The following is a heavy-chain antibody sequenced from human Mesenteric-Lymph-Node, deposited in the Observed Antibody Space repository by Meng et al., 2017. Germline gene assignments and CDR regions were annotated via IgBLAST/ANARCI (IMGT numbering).Heavy chain of an antibody. D-gene: IGHD6-13*01. J-gene: IGHJ4*02. Sequence: QVQLQESGPGLVKPSETLSLTCTVSGGSIRNDQWWSWVRQAPGKGLEWIGSIYYSGSTYYNPSLKSRVTISVDTSKNQFSLKLSSVTAADTAVYYCARVCRSSWSRFDYWGQGTLVTVSP. V-gene: IGHV4-4*02. CDR2: IYYSGST. CDR3: ARVCRSSWSRFDY. CDR1: GGSIRNDQW.